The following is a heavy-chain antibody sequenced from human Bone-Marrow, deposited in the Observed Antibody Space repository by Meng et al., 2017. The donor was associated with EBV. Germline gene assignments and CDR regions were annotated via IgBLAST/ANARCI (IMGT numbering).Heavy chain of an antibody. CDR3: ARDSSGDSRNFDP. CDR1: GYTFSTYA. D-gene: IGHD3-22*01. CDR2: INVGNGDT. J-gene: IGHJ5*02. V-gene: IGHV1-3*01. Sequence: QVPLVQAGAEVKKPGASVKVSCKASGYTFSTYAIHWVRQAPGQRLEWMGWINVGNGDTKYSQKLQGRVTITRDTSASTAYMELRSLRSEDTAVYYCARDSSGDSRNFDPWGQGTLVTVSS.